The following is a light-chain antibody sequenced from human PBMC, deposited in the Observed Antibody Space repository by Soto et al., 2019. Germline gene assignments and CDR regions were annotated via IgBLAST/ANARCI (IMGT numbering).Light chain of an antibody. CDR2: KAS. V-gene: IGKV1-9*01. J-gene: IGKJ5*01. CDR3: QQSYSTPRIT. CDR1: QDINKY. Sequence: DIQLTQSPSFLSASVGDRVTITCRASQDINKYLAWYQQKPGEAPKLLIHKASNLESGVPSRFSGSGSGTEFTLTISSLQPDDFSTYYCQQSYSTPRITFGQGTRLEIK.